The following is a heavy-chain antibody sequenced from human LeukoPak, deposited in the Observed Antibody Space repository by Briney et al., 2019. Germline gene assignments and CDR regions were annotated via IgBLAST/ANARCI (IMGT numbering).Heavy chain of an antibody. CDR1: GGTFSSYA. CDR3: HYYDSSGYYLLDY. Sequence: SVKVSCKASGGTFSSYAISWVRQAPGQGLEWMGGIIPILGTANYAQKFQGRVTITADESTSTAYMELSSLRSEDTAVYYCHYYDSSGYYLLDYWGQGTLVTVSS. J-gene: IGHJ4*02. CDR2: IIPILGTA. V-gene: IGHV1-69*13. D-gene: IGHD3-22*01.